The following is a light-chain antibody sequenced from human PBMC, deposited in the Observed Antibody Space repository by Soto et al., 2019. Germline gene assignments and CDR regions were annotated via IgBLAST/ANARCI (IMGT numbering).Light chain of an antibody. CDR2: DAS. J-gene: IGKJ1*01. CDR3: QQYQSSWT. CDR1: QDISNY. V-gene: IGKV1-33*01. Sequence: EIQITQSPSSVSASVGDRVTMACQASQDISNYLNWYQQKPGKAPKLLIYDASSLESGVPSRFSGSGSGTEFTLTISSLQPDDFATYYCQQYQSSWTFGQGTKV.